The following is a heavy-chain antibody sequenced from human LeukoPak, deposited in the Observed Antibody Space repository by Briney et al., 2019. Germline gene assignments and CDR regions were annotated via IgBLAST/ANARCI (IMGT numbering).Heavy chain of an antibody. V-gene: IGHV4-39*01. CDR3: ATREHHVLRTPGDY. D-gene: IGHD6-6*01. Sequence: SETLSLTCTVSGGSITISDYYWGWIRLPPGKGLEWIGTISHTGTTYYNPSLQSRVTISVDKSKNQFSLKLSSVTAADTAVYYCATREHHVLRTPGDYWGQGTMVTVSS. CDR1: GGSITISDYY. CDR2: ISHTGTT. J-gene: IGHJ4*02.